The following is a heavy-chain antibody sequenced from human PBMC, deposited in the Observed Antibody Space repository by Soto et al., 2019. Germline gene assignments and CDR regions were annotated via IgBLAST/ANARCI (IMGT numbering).Heavy chain of an antibody. Sequence: QVQLQQWGAGLLKPSETLSLTCAVYGGSFSGYYWSWIRQPPGKGLEWIGEINKSGSTNYNPSLKRRVTISVDTSKNQFFLKLSSVAAAGTAVYYCARYVAANYHGMDVWGQGTPVTVSS. J-gene: IGHJ6*02. CDR2: INKSGST. V-gene: IGHV4-34*01. D-gene: IGHD6-19*01. CDR1: GGSFSGYY. CDR3: ARYVAANYHGMDV.